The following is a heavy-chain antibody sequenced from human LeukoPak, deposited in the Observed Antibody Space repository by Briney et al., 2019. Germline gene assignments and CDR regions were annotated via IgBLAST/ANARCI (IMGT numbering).Heavy chain of an antibody. CDR1: GFTFSSHV. CDR3: ANRVGYSYGA. D-gene: IGHD5-18*01. J-gene: IGHJ5*02. Sequence: GGPLRLSCAASGFTFSSHVMSWVRQAPGKGLEWVSAIGATGAGTYYADSVKGRFTISRDNSKNTLYLQMNSLRAEDTAVYYCANRVGYSYGAWGQGTLVTVSS. V-gene: IGHV3-23*01. CDR2: IGATGAGT.